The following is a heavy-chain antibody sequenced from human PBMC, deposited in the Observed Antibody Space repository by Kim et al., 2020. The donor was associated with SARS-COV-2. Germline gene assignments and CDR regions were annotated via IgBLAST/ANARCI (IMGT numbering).Heavy chain of an antibody. D-gene: IGHD5-12*01. CDR3: ARPVERWLQGGTLDY. V-gene: IGHV3-21*01. J-gene: IGHJ4*02. Sequence: DSVKGRFTISRDNAKNSLYLQMNSLRAEDTAVYYCARPVERWLQGGTLDYWGQGTLVTVSS.